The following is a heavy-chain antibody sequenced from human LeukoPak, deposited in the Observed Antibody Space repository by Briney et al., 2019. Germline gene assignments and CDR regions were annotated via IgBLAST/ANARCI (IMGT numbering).Heavy chain of an antibody. CDR2: INSDGSWT. CDR1: GNYW. D-gene: IGHD2-2*01. J-gene: IGHJ4*02. Sequence: GGSLSLSCAASGNYWMHWVRQAPGKGLVWVSHINSDGSWTGYADSVKGRFTISKDNAKNTVYLQMNNLRAEDTAVYYCVSFYETYWGRGTLVTVSS. V-gene: IGHV3-74*01. CDR3: VSFYETY.